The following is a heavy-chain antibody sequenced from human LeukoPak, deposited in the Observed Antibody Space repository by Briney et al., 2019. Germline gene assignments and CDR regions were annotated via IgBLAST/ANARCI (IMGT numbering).Heavy chain of an antibody. CDR1: GFTFSSYW. D-gene: IGHD3-10*01. CDR2: IRQDGNEK. J-gene: IGHJ4*02. CDR3: AKELKWFGKYFDY. Sequence: GGSLRLSCAASGFTFSSYWMSWVRQAPGKGLEWVANIRQDGNEKYFVDSVKGRFTISRDNSKNTLYLQMNSLRAEDTAVYYCAKELKWFGKYFDYWGQGTLVTVSS. V-gene: IGHV3-7*03.